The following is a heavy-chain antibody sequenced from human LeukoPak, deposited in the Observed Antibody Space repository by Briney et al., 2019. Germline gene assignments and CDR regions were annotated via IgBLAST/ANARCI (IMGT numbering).Heavy chain of an antibody. CDR2: INPNSGGT. CDR1: GYTFTGYY. D-gene: IGHD3-22*01. Sequence: ASVKVSCKASGYTFTGYYMHWVRQAPGQGLEWMGWINPNSGGTNYAQKFQGRVTMTRDTSISTAYMELSRLRSDDTAVYYCARDPGTYDSSGYYYGPFDYWGQGTLVTVSS. V-gene: IGHV1-2*02. CDR3: ARDPGTYDSSGYYYGPFDY. J-gene: IGHJ4*02.